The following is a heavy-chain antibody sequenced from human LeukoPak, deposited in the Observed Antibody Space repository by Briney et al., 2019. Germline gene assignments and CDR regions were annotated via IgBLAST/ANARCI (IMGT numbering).Heavy chain of an antibody. V-gene: IGHV1-69*13. D-gene: IGHD4-11*01. Sequence: EASVKVSCKASGGTFSSYAISWVRQAPGQGLEWMGGIIPIFGTANYAQKFQGRVTITADESTSTAYMELSSLRSEDTAVYYCARVMGNYGTGALYMDVWGKGTTVTVSS. J-gene: IGHJ6*03. CDR2: IIPIFGTA. CDR3: ARVMGNYGTGALYMDV. CDR1: GGTFSSYA.